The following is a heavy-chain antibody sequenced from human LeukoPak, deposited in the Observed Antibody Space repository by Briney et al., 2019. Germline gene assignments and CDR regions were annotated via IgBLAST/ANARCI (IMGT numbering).Heavy chain of an antibody. CDR1: GGSFSGYY. J-gene: IGHJ6*03. D-gene: IGHD5-18*01. V-gene: IGHV4-34*01. CDR3: ARGLVSRRGYSYGAPYYYYMDV. Sequence: PSETLSLTCAVYGGSFSGYYWSWIRQPPGKGLEWIGEINHSGSTNYNPSLKSRVTISVDTSKNQFSLKLSSVTAADTAVYYCARGLVSRRGYSYGAPYYYYMDVWGKGTTVTVSS. CDR2: INHSGST.